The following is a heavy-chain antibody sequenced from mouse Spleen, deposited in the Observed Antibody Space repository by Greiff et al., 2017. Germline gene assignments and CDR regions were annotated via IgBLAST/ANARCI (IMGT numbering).Heavy chain of an antibody. CDR1: GYTFTDYY. D-gene: IGHD2-10*02. CDR2: INPNNGGS. CDR3: ARVWPWYLDV. J-gene: IGHJ1*01. Sequence: EVQLQQSGPKLVKPGASVKISCKASGYTFTDYYMNWVKQSHGKSLEWIGDINPNNGGSSYNQKFKGKATLTVDKSSSTAYMELRSLTSEDSAVYYCARVWPWYLDVWGAGTTVTVSS. V-gene: IGHV1-26*01.